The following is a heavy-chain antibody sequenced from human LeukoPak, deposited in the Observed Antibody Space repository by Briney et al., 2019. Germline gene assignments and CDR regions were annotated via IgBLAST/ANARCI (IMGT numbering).Heavy chain of an antibody. CDR1: GFTVSSNY. CDR3: ARGAIYSEADY. D-gene: IGHD1-26*01. J-gene: IGHJ4*02. Sequence: PGGSLRLSCAASGFTVSSNYMTWVRQAPGKGLEWVSSISSSSSYIYYADSVKGRFTISRDNARNSLYLQMNSLRAEDTAVYYCARGAIYSEADYWAREPWSPSPQ. V-gene: IGHV3-21*01. CDR2: ISSSSSYI.